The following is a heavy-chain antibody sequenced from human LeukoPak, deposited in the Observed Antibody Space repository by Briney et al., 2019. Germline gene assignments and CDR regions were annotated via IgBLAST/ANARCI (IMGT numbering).Heavy chain of an antibody. CDR1: GFTFSAYD. CDR3: AREVLGPAPGPGQGGLDV. V-gene: IGHV3-13*01. CDR2: IGTLGDT. Sequence: GGSLRLSCAASGFTFSAYDMHWFRQVTGKGLEWVSSIGTLGDTYYPGSVKGRFTISRENASNSLYLEMNSLRVADTAVYYCAREVLGPAPGPGQGGLDVWGQGTTVTVSS. D-gene: IGHD6-13*01. J-gene: IGHJ6*02.